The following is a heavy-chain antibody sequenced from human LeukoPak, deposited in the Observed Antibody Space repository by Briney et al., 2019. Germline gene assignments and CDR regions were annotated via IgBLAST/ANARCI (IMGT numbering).Heavy chain of an antibody. CDR3: ARDPASTNYYDSSGYFDY. Sequence: GRSLRLSCAASGFTFSSYGMHWVRQAPGKGLEWVAVIWYDGSNKYYADSVKGRFTISRDNSKNTLYLQMNSLRAEDTAVYYCARDPASTNYYDSSGYFDYWGQGTLVTVSS. D-gene: IGHD3-22*01. J-gene: IGHJ4*02. CDR2: IWYDGSNK. V-gene: IGHV3-33*01. CDR1: GFTFSSYG.